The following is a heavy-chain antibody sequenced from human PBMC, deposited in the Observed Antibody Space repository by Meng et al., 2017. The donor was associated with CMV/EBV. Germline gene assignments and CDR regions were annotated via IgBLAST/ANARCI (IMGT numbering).Heavy chain of an antibody. CDR2: IIPILGIA. D-gene: IGHD3-3*01. Sequence: SVKVSCKASGGTFSSYTISWVRQAPGQGLEWMGRIIPILGIANYAQKFQGKVTITADKSTSTAYMELSSLRSEDTAVYYCASGGDITFGVVIMSHYYYYGMDVWGQGTTVTVSS. CDR3: ASGGDITFGVVIMSHYYYYGMDV. J-gene: IGHJ6*02. CDR1: GGTFSSYT. V-gene: IGHV1-69*02.